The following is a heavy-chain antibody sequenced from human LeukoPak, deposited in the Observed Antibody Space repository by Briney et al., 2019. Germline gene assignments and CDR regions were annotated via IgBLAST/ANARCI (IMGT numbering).Heavy chain of an antibody. V-gene: IGHV3-7*01. Sequence: GGSLRLSCVASGLSLGNYWMAWVRQAPGKGLEWVGNIKQDGSEKYYVDSVKGRFTISRDNAKNSLYLDMNSLRVEDTAIYYCTRDFDPWGQGTLVTVSS. CDR1: GLSLGNYW. J-gene: IGHJ5*02. CDR2: IKQDGSEK. CDR3: TRDFDP.